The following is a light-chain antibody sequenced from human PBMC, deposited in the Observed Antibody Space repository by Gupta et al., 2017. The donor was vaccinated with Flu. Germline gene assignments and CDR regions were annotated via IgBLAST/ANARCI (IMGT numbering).Light chain of an antibody. CDR2: DAS. CDR3: QQSYTTPVT. J-gene: IGKJ2*01. Sequence: DIQMTQSPSSLSASVGDRVTIACRTSQNIRTYLNWYQQKPGRAPQLLIYDASTLHSGVPSRFSGSGSETDFTLTISSLQPEDFATYYCQQSYTTPVTFGLGTRLEIK. V-gene: IGKV1-39*01. CDR1: QNIRTY.